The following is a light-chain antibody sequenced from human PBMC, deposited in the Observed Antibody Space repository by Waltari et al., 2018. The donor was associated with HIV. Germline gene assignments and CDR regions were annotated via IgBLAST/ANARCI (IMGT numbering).Light chain of an antibody. J-gene: IGLJ1*01. Sequence: QSVLTQPPSVSGAPGQRVTISCTGSSSNIGAGYDVHWYQQLPGTAPKLLIYGNSHRPSGFPDRFSGSKSVTSASLAITGLQAEDEADYYCQSYDSSLSGPRVFGAGTKVTVL. V-gene: IGLV1-40*01. CDR1: SSNIGAGYD. CDR3: QSYDSSLSGPRV. CDR2: GNS.